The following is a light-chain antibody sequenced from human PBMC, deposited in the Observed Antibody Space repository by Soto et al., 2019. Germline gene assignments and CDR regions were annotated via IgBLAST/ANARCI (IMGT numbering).Light chain of an antibody. CDR3: QQRSNWPLT. Sequence: EIVLTQSPATLSLSPGERATLSCRASQSVSSYLAWYQQKHSQAPRLLIYDASNRATGIPARFSGSGSGTDFTLTISRLEPEDFAVYYCQQRSNWPLTFGGGTKVEIK. V-gene: IGKV3-11*01. CDR1: QSVSSY. CDR2: DAS. J-gene: IGKJ4*01.